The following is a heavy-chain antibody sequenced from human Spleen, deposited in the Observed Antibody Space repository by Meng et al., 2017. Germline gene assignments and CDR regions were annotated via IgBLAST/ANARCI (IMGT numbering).Heavy chain of an antibody. D-gene: IGHD3-22*01. CDR2: ISGSGGST. Sequence: GGSLRLSCAASGFTFSNAWMTWVRQAPGKGLEWVSAISGSGGSTYYADSVKGRFTISRDNSKNTLYLQMNSLRAEDTAVYYCAKDPTYDSSGYYYYWGQGTLVTVSS. CDR1: GFTFSNAW. CDR3: AKDPTYDSSGYYYY. J-gene: IGHJ4*02. V-gene: IGHV3-23*01.